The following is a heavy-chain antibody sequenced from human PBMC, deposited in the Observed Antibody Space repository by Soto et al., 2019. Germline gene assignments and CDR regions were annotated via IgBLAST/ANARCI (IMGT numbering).Heavy chain of an antibody. CDR1: GDTFTIFA. J-gene: IGHJ4*02. V-gene: IGHV1-69*12. CDR2: IIPTIGTT. D-gene: IGHD5-12*01. CDR3: ARDLGSGYYPGDY. Sequence: QVQLVQSGAEVKKPGSSVKVSCKASGDTFTIFAISWVRQAPGQGLEWMGGIIPTIGTTNYAQRCQGRITITGDEYTGTDYIEFSLRKSEAAVVYYCARDLGSGYYPGDYWGQGTLVTVSS.